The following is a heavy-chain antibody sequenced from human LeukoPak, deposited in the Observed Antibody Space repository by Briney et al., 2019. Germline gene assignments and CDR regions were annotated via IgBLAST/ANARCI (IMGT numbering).Heavy chain of an antibody. J-gene: IGHJ6*03. CDR3: ARRARYYYYYMDV. Sequence: ASVTVSCTASGYTFTGYYMHWVRQAPGQGLEWMGWINPNSGGTNYAQKFQGRVTMTRDTSISTAYMELSRLRSDDTAVYYCARRARYYYYYMDVWGKGTTVTVSS. CDR1: GYTFTGYY. D-gene: IGHD6-6*01. CDR2: INPNSGGT. V-gene: IGHV1-2*02.